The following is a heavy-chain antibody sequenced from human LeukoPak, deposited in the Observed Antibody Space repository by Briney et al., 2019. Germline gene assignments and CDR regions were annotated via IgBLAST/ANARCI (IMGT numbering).Heavy chain of an antibody. D-gene: IGHD1-26*01. Sequence: ASVKVSCQASGYTFPSYGISGVRQAPGQGLEWMGWISAYNGNTNYAQKLQGRVTMTTDTSTSTAYMEVRSLRSDDTAVYYCARVSADSGSYYYWGQGTLVTVSS. CDR3: ARVSADSGSYYY. CDR1: GYTFPSYG. CDR2: ISAYNGNT. V-gene: IGHV1-18*01. J-gene: IGHJ4*02.